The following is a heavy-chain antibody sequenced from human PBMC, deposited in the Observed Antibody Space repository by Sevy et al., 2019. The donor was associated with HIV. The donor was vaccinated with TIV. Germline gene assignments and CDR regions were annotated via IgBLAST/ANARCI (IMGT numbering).Heavy chain of an antibody. Sequence: SETLSLTCTVSAGSISSYYSSWIRQPPGKGLEWIGYIYYSESTNYNPSLKSRVTISVDTSKNQFSLKLSSVTAADTAVYYCARHGVGIAAAVSFDYWGQGTLVTVSS. CDR3: ARHGVGIAAAVSFDY. V-gene: IGHV4-59*08. CDR2: IYYSEST. J-gene: IGHJ4*02. CDR1: AGSISSYY. D-gene: IGHD6-13*01.